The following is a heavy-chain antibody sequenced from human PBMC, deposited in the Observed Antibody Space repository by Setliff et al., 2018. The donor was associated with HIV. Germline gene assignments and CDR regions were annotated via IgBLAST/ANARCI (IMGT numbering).Heavy chain of an antibody. D-gene: IGHD2-21*01. Sequence: ASVKVSCKTSGYRFIGHYLHWVRLAPGQGPEWVGWINPETGDPNYAQKFRGRVLMTSDTPITTAFLHVAKLTSDDTAIYYCATGIPSDLDYWGQGTLVTVSS. CDR1: GYRFIGHY. CDR2: INPETGDP. J-gene: IGHJ4*01. V-gene: IGHV1-2*02. CDR3: ATGIPSDLDY.